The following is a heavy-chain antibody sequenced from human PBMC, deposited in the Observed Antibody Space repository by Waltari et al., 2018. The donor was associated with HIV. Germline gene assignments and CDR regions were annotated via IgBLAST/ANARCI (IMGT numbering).Heavy chain of an antibody. D-gene: IGHD3-16*01. Sequence: EVQLVESGGAFVQTGGSLRLSCTGSGFSFRSYYMSWVRQAPGKGLEWVANIKQDGSEKNYGDSVKGRFTISRDNSENFLYLQMNSLRAEDTAVYYCATDNYYDDKKGLDHWGPGTAVTVSS. V-gene: IGHV3-7*01. CDR1: GFSFRSYY. CDR2: IKQDGSEK. CDR3: ATDNYYDDKKGLDH. J-gene: IGHJ4*02.